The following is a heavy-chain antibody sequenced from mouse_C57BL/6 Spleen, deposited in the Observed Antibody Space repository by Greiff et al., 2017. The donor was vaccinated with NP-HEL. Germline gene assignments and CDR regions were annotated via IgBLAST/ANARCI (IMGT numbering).Heavy chain of an antibody. J-gene: IGHJ1*03. CDR2: IYPRDGST. D-gene: IGHD1-1*01. CDR3: AREGDYYGSSEYFDV. CDR1: GYTFTDHT. V-gene: IGHV1-78*01. Sequence: QVQLQQSDAELVKPGASVKISCKVSGYTFTDHTIHWMKQRPEQGLEWIGYIYPRDGSTKYNEKFKGKATLTADKSSSTAYMQLNSLTSEDSAVYFCAREGDYYGSSEYFDVWGTGTTVTVSS.